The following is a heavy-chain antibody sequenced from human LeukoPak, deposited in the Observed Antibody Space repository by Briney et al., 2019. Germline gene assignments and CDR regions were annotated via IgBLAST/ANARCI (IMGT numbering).Heavy chain of an antibody. CDR3: AKASVQLWGYFDY. V-gene: IGHV3-20*04. CDR2: INWNGDTT. Sequence: PGGSLRLSCVASGFTFDDYGMSWVRQAPGKGLEWVSGINWNGDTTGYADSVKGRFTISRDNSKNTLYLQMNSLRAEDTAVYYCAKASVQLWGYFDYWGQGTLVTVSS. CDR1: GFTFDDYG. D-gene: IGHD5-18*01. J-gene: IGHJ4*02.